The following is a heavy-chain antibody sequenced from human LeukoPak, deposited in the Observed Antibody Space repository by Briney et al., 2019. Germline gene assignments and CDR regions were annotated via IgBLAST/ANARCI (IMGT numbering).Heavy chain of an antibody. CDR1: GYTFSSYD. Sequence: ASVKVSCKASGYTFSSYDINWVRQATGQGLEWMGWMNPNSGNTAYAQKFQGRVTMSRDTSISTAYMELSRLRSEDTAVYYCARLPKYSRPLDYWGQGTLVTVSS. CDR2: MNPNSGNT. V-gene: IGHV1-8*02. D-gene: IGHD6-6*01. J-gene: IGHJ4*02. CDR3: ARLPKYSRPLDY.